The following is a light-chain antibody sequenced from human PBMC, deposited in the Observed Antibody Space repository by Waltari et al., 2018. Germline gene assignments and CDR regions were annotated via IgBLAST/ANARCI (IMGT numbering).Light chain of an antibody. CDR1: QSLLSGGGSIS. V-gene: IGKV2-28*01. CDR2: LGF. CDR3: MQSRQTPA. J-gene: IGKJ2*01. Sequence: VVTQSPLSLSVIPGEPASISCRYNQSLLSGGGSISFDWYVQKPGQSPQLLIFLGFNRAPGVADRFSGSESGTEFTLKISRVEAEDVGVYYCMQSRQTPAFGQGTNLDIK.